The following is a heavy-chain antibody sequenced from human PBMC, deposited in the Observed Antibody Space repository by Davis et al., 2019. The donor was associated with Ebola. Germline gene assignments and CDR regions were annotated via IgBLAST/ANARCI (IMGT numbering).Heavy chain of an antibody. V-gene: IGHV4-34*01. D-gene: IGHD4-17*01. CDR1: GGSFSGYY. Sequence: MPSETLSLTCAVYGGSFSGYYWTWIRQPPGKGLEWIGEINHSGSTNYNPSLKSRLIISVDTSKNQFSLQLNSVTAADTAVYYCARLRMTTVTRKYYFDYWGQGTLVTVSS. CDR3: ARLRMTTVTRKYYFDY. CDR2: INHSGST. J-gene: IGHJ4*02.